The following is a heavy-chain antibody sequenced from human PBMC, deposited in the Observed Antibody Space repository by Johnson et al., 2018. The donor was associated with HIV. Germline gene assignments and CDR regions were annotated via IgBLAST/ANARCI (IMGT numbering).Heavy chain of an antibody. CDR1: GFTFSSYA. J-gene: IGHJ3*01. CDR2: ISYDGSNK. CDR3: VTADRGSA. Sequence: QVQLVESGGGVVQPGRSLRLSCAASGFTFSSYAMHWVRQAPAKGLEWVAAISYDGSNKYYADSVKGRFTISRDSSKNTLYLQMNSLRDEDTAVYYCVTADRGSAWGQGTTVTVSS. D-gene: IGHD1-26*01. V-gene: IGHV3-30*04.